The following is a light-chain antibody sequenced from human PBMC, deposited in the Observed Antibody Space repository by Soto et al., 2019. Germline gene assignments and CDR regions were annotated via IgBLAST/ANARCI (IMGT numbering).Light chain of an antibody. V-gene: IGKV3-15*01. CDR2: DAS. Sequence: EIVLTQSPAALSLSPGERATLSCRASLSVSRNLAWYQQKPCQAPRLLIFDASTRATGIPARFSGSGSGTEFTLTITSLQSEDFAVYYCQQYNAWPRTFGQGTKVDIK. CDR3: QQYNAWPRT. CDR1: LSVSRN. J-gene: IGKJ1*01.